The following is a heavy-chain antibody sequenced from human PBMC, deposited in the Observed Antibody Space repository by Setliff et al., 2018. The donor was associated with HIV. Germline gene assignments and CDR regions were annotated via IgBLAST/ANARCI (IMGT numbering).Heavy chain of an antibody. V-gene: IGHV4-39*02. CDR3: ARLASTRDWYFDL. CDR2: IYYIGTT. J-gene: IGHJ2*01. CDR1: GGSISNSNYY. Sequence: SETLSLTCTVSGGSISNSNYYWGWIRQPPGKGLEWVGSIYYIGTTFYNPSLKSRVTISIDTSKNDFSLKLTSVTAADTAMYYCARLASTRDWYFDLWGRGTLVTVSS.